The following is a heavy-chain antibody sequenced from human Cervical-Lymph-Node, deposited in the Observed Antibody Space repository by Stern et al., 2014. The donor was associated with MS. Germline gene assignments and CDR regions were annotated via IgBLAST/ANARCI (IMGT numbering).Heavy chain of an antibody. CDR2: ISWNSGSI. Sequence: EVQLVESGGGLVQPGRSLRISCAASGFTFDDYAMHWVRQAAGKGLEWVSGISWNSGSIGYADSVKGRFTISRDNAKNPLYLQMNSLSVEDTALYYCAKDPLSSGWDALEWYFDLWGRGTLVIVSS. V-gene: IGHV3-9*01. CDR3: AKDPLSSGWDALEWYFDL. D-gene: IGHD6-19*01. J-gene: IGHJ2*01. CDR1: GFTFDDYA.